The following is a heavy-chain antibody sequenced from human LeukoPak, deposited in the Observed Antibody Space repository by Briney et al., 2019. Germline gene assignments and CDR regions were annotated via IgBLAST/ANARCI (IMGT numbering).Heavy chain of an antibody. CDR1: GGSFSGYY. J-gene: IGHJ3*02. D-gene: IGHD3-9*01. V-gene: IGHV4-34*01. CDR2: INHSGST. Sequence: PSETLSLTCAVYGGSFSGYYWSWIRQPPGKGLEWIGEINHSGSTNYNPSLKSRVTISVDASKNQFSLKLSSVTAADTAVYYCARGVTVDDILTGYSDAFDIWGRGTMVTVSS. CDR3: ARGVTVDDILTGYSDAFDI.